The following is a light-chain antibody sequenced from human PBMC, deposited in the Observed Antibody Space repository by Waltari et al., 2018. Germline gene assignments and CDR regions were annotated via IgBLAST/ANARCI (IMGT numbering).Light chain of an antibody. V-gene: IGKV1-39*01. Sequence: DIQMTKSPSSLSASVGDRVTITFRASQSISSYLNWYQQKPGKAPNLLIYAASSLQSGVPSRFSCSGSGTDFTLTISSLQPEDFATYYCQQSYSTPWTFGQGTKVEIK. CDR2: AAS. CDR1: QSISSY. J-gene: IGKJ1*01. CDR3: QQSYSTPWT.